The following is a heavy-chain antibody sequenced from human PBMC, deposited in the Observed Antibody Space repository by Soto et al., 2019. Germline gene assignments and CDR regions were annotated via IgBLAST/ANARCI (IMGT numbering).Heavy chain of an antibody. Sequence: PSETLSLTCTVSGGSISSSSYYCGWISQPPGKGLDWIGSIYYSGSTYYNPSLKSRVTISLDTSQNQFSLKLSALSAAATAVYFCARRQNRSSPYFDYRGKGTLGTV. CDR2: IYYSGST. J-gene: IGHJ4*02. CDR1: GGSISSSSYY. V-gene: IGHV4-39*01. CDR3: ARRQNRSSPYFDY. D-gene: IGHD6-6*01.